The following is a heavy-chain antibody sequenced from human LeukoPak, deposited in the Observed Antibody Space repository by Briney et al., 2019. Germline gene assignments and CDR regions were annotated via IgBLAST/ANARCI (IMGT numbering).Heavy chain of an antibody. CDR2: ISSSSSTI. J-gene: IGHJ4*02. D-gene: IGHD1-26*01. V-gene: IGHV3-48*01. CDR3: AKAPYSGSPYYFDY. Sequence: GGSLRLSCAASGFTFSSYSMNWVRQAPGKGLEWVSYISSSSSTIYYADSVKGRFTISRDNAKNSLYLQMNSLRAEDTAVYYCAKAPYSGSPYYFDYWGQGTLVTVSS. CDR1: GFTFSSYS.